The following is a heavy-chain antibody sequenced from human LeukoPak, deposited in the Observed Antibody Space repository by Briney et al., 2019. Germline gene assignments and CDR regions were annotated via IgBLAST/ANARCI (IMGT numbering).Heavy chain of an antibody. CDR1: GFSFSTYW. V-gene: IGHV3-7*03. J-gene: IGHJ4*02. D-gene: IGHD3-10*01. CDR2: IKQDGSEK. Sequence: GGSLRLSCAASGFSFSTYWMSWVRQAPGKGLEWVANIKQDGSEKYYVDSVKGRFTISRDNAKNTLYLQMNSLRAEDTAVYYCASQKSRGVIGVLAGEDYWGQGTLVTVSS. CDR3: ASQKSRGVIGVLAGEDY.